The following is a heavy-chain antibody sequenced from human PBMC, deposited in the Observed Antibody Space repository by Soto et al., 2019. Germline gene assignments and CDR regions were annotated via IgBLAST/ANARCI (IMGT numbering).Heavy chain of an antibody. Sequence: GSLRLSCAASGFSISDHYMSWIRQAPGKGLEWVSYSSNSGTFTKYADSVKGRFSISRDNAKNSLYLEINSLRGEDTAIYYCARPGDNYNVLDYWGQGTPVTVSS. CDR1: GFSISDHY. D-gene: IGHD3-10*02. CDR2: SSNSGTFT. V-gene: IGHV3-11*03. J-gene: IGHJ4*02. CDR3: ARPGDNYNVLDY.